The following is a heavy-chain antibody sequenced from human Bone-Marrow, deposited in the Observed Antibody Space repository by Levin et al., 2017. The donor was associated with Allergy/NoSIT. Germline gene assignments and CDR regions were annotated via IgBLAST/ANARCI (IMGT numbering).Heavy chain of an antibody. CDR3: ARGDYSNYYYYGMDV. CDR2: IIPILGIA. Sequence: SVKVSCKASGGTFSSYAISWVRQAPRQGLEWMGRIIPILGIANYAQKFQGRVTITADKSTSTAYMELSSLRSEDTAVYYCARGDYSNYYYYGMDVWGQGTTVTVSS. CDR1: GGTFSSYA. D-gene: IGHD4-11*01. V-gene: IGHV1-69*04. J-gene: IGHJ6*02.